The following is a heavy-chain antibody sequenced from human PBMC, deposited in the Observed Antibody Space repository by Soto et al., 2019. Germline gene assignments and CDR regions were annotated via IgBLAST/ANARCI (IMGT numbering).Heavy chain of an antibody. V-gene: IGHV4-4*02. D-gene: IGHD6-13*01. Sequence: SETLSLTCAVSGGSISSSNWWSWVRQPPGKGLEWIGEIYHSGSTNYNPSLKSRVTISVDKSKNQFSLKLSSVTAADTAVYYCARWYSSSPVGGNWFDPWGQGTLVTVSS. J-gene: IGHJ5*02. CDR1: GGSISSSNW. CDR2: IYHSGST. CDR3: ARWYSSSPVGGNWFDP.